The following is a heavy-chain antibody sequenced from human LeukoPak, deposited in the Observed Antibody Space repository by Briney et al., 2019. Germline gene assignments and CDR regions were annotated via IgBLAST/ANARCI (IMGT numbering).Heavy chain of an antibody. Sequence: PSETLSLTCTVSGGSISSHYWSWIRQPPGKGLEWIGYIYYSGSTNYNPSLKSRVTISVDTSKNQFSLKLSSVTAADTAVYYCATSHDVKTAPYDRWGQGTLVTVSP. D-gene: IGHD2-21*01. CDR2: IYYSGST. J-gene: IGHJ5*02. V-gene: IGHV4-59*11. CDR1: GGSISSHY. CDR3: ATSHDVKTAPYDR.